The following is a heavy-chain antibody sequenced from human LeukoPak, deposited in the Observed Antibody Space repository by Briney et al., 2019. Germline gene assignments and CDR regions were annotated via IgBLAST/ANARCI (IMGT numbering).Heavy chain of an antibody. CDR3: ARALSRGMRYFDWGRGAFDY. Sequence: GGSLRLSCAASGFTFSSYAMHWVRQAPGKGLEYVSAISSNGGSTYYANSVKGGFTISRDNSKNTLYLQMGSLRAEDMAVYYCARALSRGMRYFDWGRGAFDYWGQGTLVTVSS. J-gene: IGHJ4*02. CDR2: ISSNGGST. CDR1: GFTFSSYA. D-gene: IGHD3-9*01. V-gene: IGHV3-64*01.